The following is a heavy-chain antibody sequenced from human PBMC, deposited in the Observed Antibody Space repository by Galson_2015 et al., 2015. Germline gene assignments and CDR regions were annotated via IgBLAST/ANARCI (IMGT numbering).Heavy chain of an antibody. Sequence: SLRLSCAASGFTFSSYAMSWVRQAPGKGLEWVSAISGSGGSTYYADSVKGRFTISRDNSKNTLYLQMNSLRAEDTAVYYCAKDWYGAYYFDDWGQGTLVTVSS. CDR2: ISGSGGST. J-gene: IGHJ4*02. V-gene: IGHV3-23*01. CDR1: GFTFSSYA. D-gene: IGHD1-14*01. CDR3: AKDWYGAYYFDD.